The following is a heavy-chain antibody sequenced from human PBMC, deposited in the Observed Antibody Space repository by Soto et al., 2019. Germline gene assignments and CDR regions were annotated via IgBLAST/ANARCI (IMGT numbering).Heavy chain of an antibody. CDR2: IKQDGSEK. Sequence: EVQLVESGGGLVQPGGSLRLSCAASGFTFSSYWMSWDRQAPGKGLEWVANIKQDGSEKYYVDSVKGRFTISRDNAKNSLYLQMNSLRAEDTAVYYCARDRRRYCSGGSCPDAFDIWGQGTMVTVSS. CDR3: ARDRRRYCSGGSCPDAFDI. D-gene: IGHD2-15*01. J-gene: IGHJ3*02. V-gene: IGHV3-7*01. CDR1: GFTFSSYW.